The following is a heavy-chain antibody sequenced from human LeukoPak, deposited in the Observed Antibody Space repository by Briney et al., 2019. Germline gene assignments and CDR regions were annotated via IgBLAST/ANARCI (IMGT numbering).Heavy chain of an antibody. V-gene: IGHV3-66*04. D-gene: IGHD4-23*01. CDR1: GFSVSSNY. J-gene: IGHJ6*02. CDR2: IHSGGST. CDR3: ARPSTVASSYYNPMDI. Sequence: GGSLRLSCAASGFSVSSNYMSWVRQAPGKGLEWVSVIHSGGSTYYADSVKGRFTISREYSKNTLYLQMNSLRAEDTAVYYCARPSTVASSYYNPMDIWGQGTTVTVSS.